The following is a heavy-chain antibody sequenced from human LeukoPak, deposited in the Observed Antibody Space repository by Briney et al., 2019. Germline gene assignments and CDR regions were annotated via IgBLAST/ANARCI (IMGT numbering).Heavy chain of an antibody. CDR3: AKTELGYCSSTSCYSIDY. CDR2: INHSGST. CDR1: GGSFSGYY. Sequence: SETLSLTCAVYGGSFSGYYWSWIRQPPGKGLEWLGEINHSGSTNYNPSLKSRVTISVDTSKNQFSLKLSSVTAADTAVYYCAKTELGYCSSTSCYSIDYWGQGTLVTVSS. D-gene: IGHD2-2*01. J-gene: IGHJ4*02. V-gene: IGHV4-34*01.